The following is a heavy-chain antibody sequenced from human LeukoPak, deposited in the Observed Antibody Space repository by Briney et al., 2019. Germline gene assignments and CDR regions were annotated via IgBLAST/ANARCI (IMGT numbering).Heavy chain of an antibody. J-gene: IGHJ4*02. D-gene: IGHD3-22*01. CDR1: GGSISSYY. V-gene: IGHV4-59*08. Sequence: SETLSLTCTVSGGSISSYYWSWIRQPPGKGLEWIGYISYSGSTDYNPSLKSRVTISLDTSKNQFSLRLSSVTAADTADYYCVRRVAGSSYRDYWGQGTLVTVSS. CDR2: ISYSGST. CDR3: VRRVAGSSYRDY.